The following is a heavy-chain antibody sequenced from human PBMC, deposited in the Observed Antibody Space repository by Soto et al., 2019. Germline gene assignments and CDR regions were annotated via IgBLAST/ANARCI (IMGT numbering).Heavy chain of an antibody. CDR1: GYTFTDHG. D-gene: IGHD3-10*01. V-gene: IGHV1-18*01. CDR3: ARALVKAVNRGGLGAHNHFDP. Sequence: QVQLVQSGAEVKQPGASVTVSCKTSGYTFTDHGINWVRQAPGQALEWMGWVSSYTGNTNYAYDLKDRVIMTADTSTSTAYMDLRNLRSDDTALYYCARALVKAVNRGGLGAHNHFDPWGQGTLVTVSS. J-gene: IGHJ5*02. CDR2: VSSYTGNT.